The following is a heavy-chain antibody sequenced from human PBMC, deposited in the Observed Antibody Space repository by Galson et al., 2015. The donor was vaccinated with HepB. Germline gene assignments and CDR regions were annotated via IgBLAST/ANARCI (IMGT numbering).Heavy chain of an antibody. Sequence: SLRLSCAASGFIFSDYSMNWVRQAPGKGLEWISYTDATASTIFYADSVKGRFTISRDNAKNSLYLQMNNLRAEDTAVFYCARAAPYPILQGGILRYIYYYMDVWGKGTTVTVTS. V-gene: IGHV3-48*01. CDR2: TDATASTI. CDR1: GFIFSDYS. D-gene: IGHD3-10*01. CDR3: ARAAPYPILQGGILRYIYYYMDV. J-gene: IGHJ6*03.